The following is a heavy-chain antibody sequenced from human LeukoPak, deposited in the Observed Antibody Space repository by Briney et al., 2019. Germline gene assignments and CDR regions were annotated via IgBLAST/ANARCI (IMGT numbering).Heavy chain of an antibody. D-gene: IGHD1-26*01. CDR1: GFTFSDHF. J-gene: IGHJ4*02. V-gene: IGHV3-23*01. Sequence: PGGSLRLSCAASGFTFSDHFMDWVRQAPGKGLEWVSAISGSGGSTYYADSVKGRFTISRDNSKNTLYLQMNSLRAEDTAVYYCAKDPGWSYNYWGQGTLVTVSS. CDR2: ISGSGGST. CDR3: AKDPGWSYNY.